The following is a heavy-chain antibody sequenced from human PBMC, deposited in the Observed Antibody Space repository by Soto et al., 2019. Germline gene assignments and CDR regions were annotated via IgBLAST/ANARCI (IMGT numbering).Heavy chain of an antibody. CDR2: ISHSGTS. D-gene: IGHD3-9*01. CDR3: ARVVLTITRGAFDA. CDR1: GGSISSSHW. Sequence: QVQLQESGPGLVKPSWTLSLTCAVSGGSISSSHWWTWVRQSPGKGLEYIGEISHSGTSNSNPSLKSRGTLSVDKSKNHFSLTLTSVTAADTAVYYCARVVLTITRGAFDAWGQGTLVIVSS. J-gene: IGHJ3*01. V-gene: IGHV4-4*02.